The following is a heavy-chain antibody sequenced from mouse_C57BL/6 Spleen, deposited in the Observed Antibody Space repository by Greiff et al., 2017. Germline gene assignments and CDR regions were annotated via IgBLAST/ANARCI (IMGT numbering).Heavy chain of an antibody. J-gene: IGHJ4*01. Sequence: EVQVVESGGDLVKPGGSLKLSCAASGFTFSSYGMSWVRQTPDKRLEWVATISSGGRYTYYPDSVKGRFTISRDNAKNTLYLQMSSLKSEDTAMYYCARGTTVVAGAMDYWGQGTSVTVSS. CDR3: ARGTTVVAGAMDY. V-gene: IGHV5-6*01. D-gene: IGHD1-1*01. CDR2: ISSGGRYT. CDR1: GFTFSSYG.